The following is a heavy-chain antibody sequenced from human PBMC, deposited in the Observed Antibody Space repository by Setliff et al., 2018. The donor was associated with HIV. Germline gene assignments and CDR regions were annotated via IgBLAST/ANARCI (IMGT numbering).Heavy chain of an antibody. CDR2: MRYEGSNK. Sequence: PGGSLRLSCAASGFTFSDYDIHWVRQAPGKGLEWVAFMRYEGSNKDYADSVKGRFTISRDTSKNTLYLQMNSLRAGDTAVYYCAGETNTMIRGALDRWGQGTMVTVSS. D-gene: IGHD3-10*01. V-gene: IGHV3-30*02. CDR1: GFTFSDYD. J-gene: IGHJ3*01. CDR3: AGETNTMIRGALDR.